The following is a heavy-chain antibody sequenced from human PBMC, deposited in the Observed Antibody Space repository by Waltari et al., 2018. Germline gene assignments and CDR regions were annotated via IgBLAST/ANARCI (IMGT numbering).Heavy chain of an antibody. Sequence: QVQLVQSGAEVKKPGASVKVSCKASGYTFTGYYMHWVRQAPGQGLEWMGRINPTSGGTNYAQKFQGRVTMTRDTSISTAYMELSRLRSDDTAVYYCARCAVRVQGVTRRCWFDPWGQGTLVTVSS. CDR3: ARCAVRVQGVTRRCWFDP. CDR1: GYTFTGYY. J-gene: IGHJ5*02. CDR2: INPTSGGT. D-gene: IGHD3-10*01. V-gene: IGHV1-2*06.